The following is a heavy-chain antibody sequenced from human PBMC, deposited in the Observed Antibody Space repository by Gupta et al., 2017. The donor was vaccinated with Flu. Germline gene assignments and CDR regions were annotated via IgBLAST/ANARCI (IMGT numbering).Heavy chain of an antibody. V-gene: IGHV4-61*02. CDR1: DDSSSSDQYH. Sequence: QVQLQQSGPGLAKPSHTLSLTRTLADDSSSSDQYHWTWIRRPAGKGLEGMGCVTTRGSTFYNPSLQSRVTISADTWKNQLALKVRSVTAAGTAVYYCARDPEDGYGHFDYWGQGILVTVSS. CDR2: VTTRGST. J-gene: IGHJ4*02. D-gene: IGHD5-12*01. CDR3: ARDPEDGYGHFDY.